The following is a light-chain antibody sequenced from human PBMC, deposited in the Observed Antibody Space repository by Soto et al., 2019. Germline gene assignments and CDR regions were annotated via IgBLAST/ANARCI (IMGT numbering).Light chain of an antibody. CDR3: QQRSNWPPIT. Sequence: EIVLSQAPCTLSVSPVERVTLSCSAIHIVSSSYLTWYQQKPGQAPRLLIYGASTRDTSIPARFSGSGSGTDFTITISSLEPEDFAVYYCQQRSNWPPITFGQGKRMEIK. CDR1: HIVSSSY. J-gene: IGKJ5*01. CDR2: GAS. V-gene: IGKV3D-20*02.